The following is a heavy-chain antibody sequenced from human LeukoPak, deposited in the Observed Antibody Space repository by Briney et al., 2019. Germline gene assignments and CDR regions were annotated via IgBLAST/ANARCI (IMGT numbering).Heavy chain of an antibody. V-gene: IGHV3-7*03. CDR3: ARDTAMAPYYYYGMDV. Sequence: PGGSLRLSCAASGFTFSSYWMSWVRQAPGKGLEWVANIKQDGSEKHYVDSVKGRLTISRDNAKNLLYLQMNSLRVEDTAVYYCARDTAMAPYYYYGMDVWGQGTTVTVSS. CDR2: IKQDGSEK. D-gene: IGHD5-18*01. J-gene: IGHJ6*02. CDR1: GFTFSSYW.